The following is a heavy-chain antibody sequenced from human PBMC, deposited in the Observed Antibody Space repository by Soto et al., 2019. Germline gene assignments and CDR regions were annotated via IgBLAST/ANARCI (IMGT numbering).Heavy chain of an antibody. CDR2: TWYDGNNK. V-gene: IGHV3-33*01. CDR1: GFTFSSYG. J-gene: IGHJ4*02. CDR3: VGRGNQNWGDY. Sequence: PGGSLRLSCAASGFTFSSYGMHWVRQAPGKGLEWVSSTWYDGNNKYYADSVKGRFTIPRDNSRNTLFLQMNSLRAEDTALYYCVGRGNQNWGDYWGQGTQVTVSS. D-gene: IGHD7-27*01.